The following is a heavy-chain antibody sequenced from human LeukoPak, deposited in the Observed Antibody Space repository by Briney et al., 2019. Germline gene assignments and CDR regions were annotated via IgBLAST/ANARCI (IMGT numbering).Heavy chain of an antibody. CDR3: ARGHGDILSAFAY. CDR1: GYTLTGSY. Sequence: SVKVSCKASGYTLTGSYMHWMRQAPGQGLEWVGVIIPIFNTPYYAQKLQGRVTITADRSTSTVSMELSSLTSEDTAIYYCARGHGDILSAFAYWGQGTLVTVSS. CDR2: IIPIFNTP. J-gene: IGHJ4*02. D-gene: IGHD3-9*01. V-gene: IGHV1-69*06.